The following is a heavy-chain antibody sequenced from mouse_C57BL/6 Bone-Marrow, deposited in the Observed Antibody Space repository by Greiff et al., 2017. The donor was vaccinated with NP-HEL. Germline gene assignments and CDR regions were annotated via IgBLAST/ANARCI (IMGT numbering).Heavy chain of an antibody. Sequence: AQLQQPGADLVKPGASVKLSCKASGYTFTSYWMHWVKQRPGRGLEWIGRIDPNSGGTKFNEKFKTKATLTVDKPSSTAYMQLSSLTSEDSAVYYCARYYYGSRGWYFDVWGTGTTVTVSS. CDR3: ARYYYGSRGWYFDV. J-gene: IGHJ1*03. D-gene: IGHD1-1*01. V-gene: IGHV1-72*01. CDR1: GYTFTSYW. CDR2: IDPNSGGT.